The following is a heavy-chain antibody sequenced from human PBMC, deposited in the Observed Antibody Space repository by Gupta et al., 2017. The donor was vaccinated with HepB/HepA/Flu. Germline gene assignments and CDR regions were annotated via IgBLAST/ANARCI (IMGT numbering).Heavy chain of an antibody. CDR3: VRGRYSYDVSGTFDF. V-gene: IGHV3-43*02. CDR2: ISGDGTST. CDR1: GFPFDEFA. Sequence: DVQLLESGGGVLQPGGSRRLSCVASGFPFDEFALPWSRQRPGKGLEWVSVISGDGTSTYFADSVKGRFTISRDNTENSLFLQMNSLTIEDTAFYYCVRGRYSYDVSGTFDFWGQGTLLTVSS. J-gene: IGHJ4*02. D-gene: IGHD3-22*01.